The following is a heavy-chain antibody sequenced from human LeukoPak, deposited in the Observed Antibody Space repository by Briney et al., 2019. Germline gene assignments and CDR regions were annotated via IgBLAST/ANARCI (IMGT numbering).Heavy chain of an antibody. Sequence: GGSLRLSCAASGFTFSSYSMNWVRQAPGKGLEWVSYISSSSTIYYADSVKGRFIISRDNAKNSLYLQMNSLRAEDTAVYYCARGEQLLWFGEGGDYFDYWGQGTLVTVSS. J-gene: IGHJ4*02. CDR3: ARGEQLLWFGEGGDYFDY. CDR2: ISSSSTI. CDR1: GFTFSSYS. V-gene: IGHV3-48*01. D-gene: IGHD3-10*01.